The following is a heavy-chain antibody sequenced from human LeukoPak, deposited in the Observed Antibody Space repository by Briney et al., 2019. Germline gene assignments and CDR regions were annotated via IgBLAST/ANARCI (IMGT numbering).Heavy chain of an antibody. CDR2: IYVTGT. D-gene: IGHD3-16*02. V-gene: IGHV4-59*08. J-gene: IGHJ6*03. CDR1: GGSIGTYY. CDR3: ARHIGGGIEDMDV. Sequence: SETLSLTCTVSGGSIGTYYWSWVRQSPGTGLEWIGYIYVTGTRYNPYLQSRVTISVDRSRNQFFLKMTPETAADTAVYYCARHIGGGIEDMDVWGRGTKVTVSS.